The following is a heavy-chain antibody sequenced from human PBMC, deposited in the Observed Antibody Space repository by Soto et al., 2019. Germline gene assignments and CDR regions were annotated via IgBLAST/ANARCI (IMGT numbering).Heavy chain of an antibody. CDR2: ITTNGHT. D-gene: IGHD6-13*01. J-gene: IGHJ4*02. V-gene: IGHV3-23*01. CDR1: GFTFSNCV. Sequence: EVHLLESGGVLVQPGESLRLSCETSGFTFSNCVMTWVRQPPAKRVEWVSVITTNGHTDYADSVKGRFTISRDNSKNTVYLQMNSLRAEDTAVYYCAKGLLNGRWYAADWGQGTLVTVSS. CDR3: AKGLLNGRWYAAD.